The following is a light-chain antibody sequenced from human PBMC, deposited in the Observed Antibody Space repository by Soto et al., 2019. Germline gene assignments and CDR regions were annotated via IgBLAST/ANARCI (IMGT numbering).Light chain of an antibody. CDR1: ENINRW. Sequence: DIQMTQSPSTLSASVGDRVTITCRASENINRWLAWYQQKPGKAPKLLIYKASSLESGVPSSFSGSGSGTKFPLTISSLQPDDFATYYSQQYNRPYTFGQGTKLEIK. CDR2: KAS. CDR3: QQYNRPYT. J-gene: IGKJ2*01. V-gene: IGKV1-5*03.